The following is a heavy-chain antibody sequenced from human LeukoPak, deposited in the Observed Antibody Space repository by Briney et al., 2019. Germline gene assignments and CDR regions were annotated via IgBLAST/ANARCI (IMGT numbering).Heavy chain of an antibody. CDR3: ARDPHEYYYDSSGYLEGPSDY. CDR1: GFTFSSYG. CDR2: ISYDGSNK. V-gene: IGHV3-30*03. J-gene: IGHJ4*02. D-gene: IGHD3-22*01. Sequence: PGGSLRLSCAASGFTFSSYGMHWVRQAPGKGLEWVAVISYDGSNKYYADSVKGRFTISRDNSKNTLYLQMNSLRAEDTAVYYCARDPHEYYYDSSGYLEGPSDYWGQGTLVTVSS.